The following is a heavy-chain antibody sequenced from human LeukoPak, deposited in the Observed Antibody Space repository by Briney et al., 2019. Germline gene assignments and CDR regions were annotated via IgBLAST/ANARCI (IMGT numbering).Heavy chain of an antibody. CDR2: IKQDGSEK. CDR1: GFTVSSNY. V-gene: IGHV3-7*01. Sequence: GGSLRLSCAASGFTVSSNYMSWVRQAPGKGLEWVANIKQDGSEKYYVDSVKGRFTISRDNAKNSLYLQMNSLRAEDTAVYYCARREYSSGWYYYYYYYYMDVWGKGTTVTVSS. D-gene: IGHD6-19*01. CDR3: ARREYSSGWYYYYYYYYMDV. J-gene: IGHJ6*03.